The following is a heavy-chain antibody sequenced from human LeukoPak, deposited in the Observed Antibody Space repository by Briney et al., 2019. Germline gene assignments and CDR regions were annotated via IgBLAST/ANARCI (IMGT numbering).Heavy chain of an antibody. V-gene: IGHV3-33*08. Sequence: GGSLRLSCAASGFTVSRSYMTWVRQAPGKGLEWVAVIWYDGSNKYYADSVKGRFTISRDNSKNTLYLQMNSLRAEDTAVYYCARDRLPYDSSGYYDYWGQGTLVTVSS. J-gene: IGHJ4*02. D-gene: IGHD3-22*01. CDR1: GFTVSRSY. CDR3: ARDRLPYDSSGYYDY. CDR2: IWYDGSNK.